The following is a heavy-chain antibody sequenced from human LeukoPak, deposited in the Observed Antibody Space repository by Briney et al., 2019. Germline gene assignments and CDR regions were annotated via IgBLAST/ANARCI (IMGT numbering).Heavy chain of an antibody. D-gene: IGHD6-6*01. CDR2: ISSSGSTI. Sequence: GGSLRLSCAASGCTFSSYEMNWVRQAPGKGLEWVSYISSSGSTIYYADSVKGGFTISRDNAKNSLYLQMNSLRAEDTAVYYCARDSRSSLLGYWGQGTLVTVSS. CDR1: GCTFSSYE. V-gene: IGHV3-48*03. J-gene: IGHJ4*02. CDR3: ARDSRSSLLGY.